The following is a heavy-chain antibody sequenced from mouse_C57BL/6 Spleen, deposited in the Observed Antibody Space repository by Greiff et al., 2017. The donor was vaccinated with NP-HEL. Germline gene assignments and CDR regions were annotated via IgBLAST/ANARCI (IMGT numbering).Heavy chain of an antibody. CDR3: ARGEWYDGRFDY. V-gene: IGHV1-69*01. J-gene: IGHJ2*01. D-gene: IGHD2-3*01. CDR1: GYTFTSYW. CDR2: IDPSDSYT. Sequence: QVQLQQPGAELVMPGASVKLSCKASGYTFTSYWMHWVKQRPGQGLEWIGEIDPSDSYTNYNQKFKGKSTLTVDKSSSTAYMQLSSRTSEDSAVYYGARGEWYDGRFDYWGQGTTLTVSS.